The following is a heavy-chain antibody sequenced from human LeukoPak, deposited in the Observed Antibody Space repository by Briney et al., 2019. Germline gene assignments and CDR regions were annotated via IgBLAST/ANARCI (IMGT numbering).Heavy chain of an antibody. CDR1: GYTFTTYA. Sequence: ASVKVSCKASGYTFTTYAMNWVRQAPGQGLEWMGWINTNTGNPTYAQGFTGRFVFSLDTSVSTAYLQISSLKAEDTAVYYCARKYSSSWYPSYYYYYMDVWGKGTTVTVSS. V-gene: IGHV7-4-1*02. CDR2: INTNTGNP. CDR3: ARKYSSSWYPSYYYYYMDV. J-gene: IGHJ6*03. D-gene: IGHD6-13*01.